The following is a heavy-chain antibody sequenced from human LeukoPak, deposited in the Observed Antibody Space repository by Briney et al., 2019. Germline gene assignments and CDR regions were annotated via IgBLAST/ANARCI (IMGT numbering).Heavy chain of an antibody. CDR3: VRDNYDTSGYYFD. V-gene: IGHV3-48*03. CDR2: ISSSGSTT. D-gene: IGHD3-22*01. Sequence: GGSLRLSCAASGFTFSSYEMNWVRQAPGKGLEWVSYISSSGSTTHYADSVKGRFTISRDNAKKSLYLQMNSLRAGDTAVYYCVRDNYDTSGYYFDWGQGTLVTVSS. J-gene: IGHJ4*02. CDR1: GFTFSSYE.